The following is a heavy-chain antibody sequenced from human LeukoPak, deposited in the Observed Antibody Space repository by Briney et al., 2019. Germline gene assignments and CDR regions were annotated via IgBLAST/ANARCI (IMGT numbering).Heavy chain of an antibody. V-gene: IGHV3-23*01. D-gene: IGHD3-22*01. CDR2: ISTSDNT. CDR1: GFTFSNYA. Sequence: GGPLRLSCTASGFTFSNYAMNWVRQAPGKGLEWVSLISTSDNTHYADSVKGRFTISRDISKNTLYLQMNSLRAEDTAVYYCVKDLDSTGYFYGGDNWGQGTLVTVSS. CDR3: VKDLDSTGYFYGGDN. J-gene: IGHJ4*02.